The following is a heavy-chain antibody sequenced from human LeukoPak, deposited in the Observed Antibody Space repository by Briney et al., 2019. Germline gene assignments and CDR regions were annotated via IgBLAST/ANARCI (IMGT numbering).Heavy chain of an antibody. V-gene: IGHV4-59*01. Sequence: PSETLSLTCTVSGGSISSYYWSWIRQPPGKGLEWIGYIYYSGSTNYNPSLKSRVTISVDTSKNQSSLKLSSVTAADTAVYYCARGTRDAAFHIWGQGTMVTVSS. CDR3: ARGTRDAAFHI. CDR1: GGSISSYY. CDR2: IYYSGST. D-gene: IGHD1-14*01. J-gene: IGHJ3*02.